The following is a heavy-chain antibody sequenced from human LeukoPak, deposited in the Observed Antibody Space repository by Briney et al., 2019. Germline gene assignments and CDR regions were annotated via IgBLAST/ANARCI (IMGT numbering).Heavy chain of an antibody. D-gene: IGHD1-26*01. CDR3: ARLGRGSYRGHFDY. V-gene: IGHV4-39*01. CDR2: IYYSGST. J-gene: IGHJ4*02. Sequence: LETLSLTCTVSGGSISSSSYYWGWIRQPPGKGLEWIGSIYYSGSTYYNPSLKSRVTISVDTSKNQFSLKLSSVTAADTAVYYCARLGRGSYRGHFDYWGQGTLVTVSS. CDR1: GGSISSSSYY.